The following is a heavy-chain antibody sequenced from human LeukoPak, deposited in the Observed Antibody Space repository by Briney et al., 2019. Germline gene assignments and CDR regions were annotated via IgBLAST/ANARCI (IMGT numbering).Heavy chain of an antibody. V-gene: IGHV4-39*01. CDR3: ARLHYGGNYGYYYYYMDV. CDR2: IYYTGST. CDR1: GGSISSSSYY. J-gene: IGHJ6*03. Sequence: SETLSLTCTVSGGSISSSSYYWGWIRQPPGKGLEWVGSIYYTGSTYYNPSLKSRVTISVDTSKNQFSLKLSSVTAADTAVYYCARLHYGGNYGYYYYYMDVWGKGTTVTISS. D-gene: IGHD4-23*01.